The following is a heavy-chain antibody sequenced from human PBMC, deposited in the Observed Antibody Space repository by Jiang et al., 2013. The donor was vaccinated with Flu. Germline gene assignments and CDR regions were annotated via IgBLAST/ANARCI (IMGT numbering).Heavy chain of an antibody. CDR2: QSIGPPGIT. Sequence: QTLSLTCDISGVSVFQNGVAWNWIRQSPARGLECWERQSIGPPGITIMQCLCKSITINTDTSKNQISLQLNSVIPEDTAIYYCARGSNRAIDSWGQGTLVTVS. CDR1: GVSVFQNGVA. J-gene: IGHJ4*02. V-gene: IGHV6-1*01. CDR3: ARGSNRAIDS. D-gene: IGHD2/OR15-2a*01.